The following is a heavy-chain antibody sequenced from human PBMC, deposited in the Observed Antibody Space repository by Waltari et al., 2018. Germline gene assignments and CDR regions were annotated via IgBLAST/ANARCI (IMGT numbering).Heavy chain of an antibody. Sequence: YTFTGYYMHWVRQAPGQGLEWMGWINPNSGGTNYAQKFQGRVTMTRDTSISTAYMELSRLRSDDTAVYYCARVIAARPRGYYFDYWGQGTLVTVSS. CDR1: YTFTGYY. V-gene: IGHV1-2*02. D-gene: IGHD6-6*01. CDR2: INPNSGGT. J-gene: IGHJ4*02. CDR3: ARVIAARPRGYYFDY.